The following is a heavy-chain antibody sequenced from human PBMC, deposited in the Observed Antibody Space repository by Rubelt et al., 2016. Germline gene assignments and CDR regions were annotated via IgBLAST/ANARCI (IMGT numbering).Heavy chain of an antibody. Sequence: QVQLVQSGAEVKKPGASVKVSCKASGYTFTSYGISWVRQAPGQGLKWMGWISAYNGNTNYAQKLPGRVTMTTDTSTSTAYMALRSLRSDDTAVYYCASMYSSSWYRGWFDPWGQGTLVTVSS. V-gene: IGHV1-18*01. D-gene: IGHD6-13*01. J-gene: IGHJ5*02. CDR3: ASMYSSSWYRGWFDP. CDR1: GYTFTSYG. CDR2: ISAYNGNT.